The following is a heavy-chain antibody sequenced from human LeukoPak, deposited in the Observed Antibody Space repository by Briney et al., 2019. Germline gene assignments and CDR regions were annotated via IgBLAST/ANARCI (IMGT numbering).Heavy chain of an antibody. D-gene: IGHD1-7*01. Sequence: GGSLRLSCAASGFTFSSYAMSWVRQAPGKGLEWVSAISGSGGSTNYADSVKGRFTISRDNSKNTLYLQMNSLRAEDTAVYYCAATNSARGGTFDYWGQGTPVTVSS. J-gene: IGHJ4*02. CDR1: GFTFSSYA. CDR3: AATNSARGGTFDY. CDR2: ISGSGGST. V-gene: IGHV3-23*01.